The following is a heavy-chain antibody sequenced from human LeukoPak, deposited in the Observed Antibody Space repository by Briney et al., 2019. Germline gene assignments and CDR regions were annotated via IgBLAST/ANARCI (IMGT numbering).Heavy chain of an antibody. D-gene: IGHD3-22*01. J-gene: IGHJ4*02. Sequence: SGTLSLTCTVSGGSISSYYWSWIRQPPGKGLEWIGYIYYSESTNYNPSLKSRVTISVHTCKNQFSLKLSPVTAADTAVYYCARVSPPDYYDSSGYYDYWGQGTLVTVSS. CDR3: ARVSPPDYYDSSGYYDY. CDR1: GGSISSYY. V-gene: IGHV4-59*01. CDR2: IYYSEST.